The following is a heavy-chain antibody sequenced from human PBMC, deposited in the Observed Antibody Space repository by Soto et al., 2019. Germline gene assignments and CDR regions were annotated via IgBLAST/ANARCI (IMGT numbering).Heavy chain of an antibody. J-gene: IGHJ4*02. D-gene: IGHD5-12*01. CDR1: GDSVSSNSAA. CDR3: ARDVPFSGHEGFDY. CDR2: TYYRSKWYN. V-gene: IGHV6-1*01. Sequence: SQTLSLTCVISGDSVSSNSAAWNWIRQSPSRGLEWLGRTYYRSKWYNDYAVSVKSRITINPDTSKNQFSLQLNSVTPEDTAVYYCARDVPFSGHEGFDYWGQGTLVTVSS.